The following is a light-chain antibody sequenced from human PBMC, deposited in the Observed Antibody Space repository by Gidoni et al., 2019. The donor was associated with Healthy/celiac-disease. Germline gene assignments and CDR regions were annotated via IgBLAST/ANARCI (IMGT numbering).Light chain of an antibody. CDR3: SSYAGSNNLV. Sequence: QSALTQPPSASGSPGQSVTISCTGTSSDVGGYNYVSLYQQHPGKAPKLMIDEVSKRPSGVPDRFSGKSGNTASLTVSGLQAEDEADYYCSSYAGSNNLVFGGGTKLTVL. J-gene: IGLJ2*01. V-gene: IGLV2-8*01. CDR1: SSDVGGYNY. CDR2: EVS.